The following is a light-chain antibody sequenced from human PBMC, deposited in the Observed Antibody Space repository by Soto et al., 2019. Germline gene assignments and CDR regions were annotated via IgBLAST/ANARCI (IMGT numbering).Light chain of an antibody. CDR2: LGS. Sequence: DIVMTQSPLSLPVTPGEPASISCRSSQSLLHSNGYNYLDLYLQKPGQSPQLLIYLGSNRASGVPDRFSGSGSGTDFTLKISRVEAEDVGGYYCMQALQTPWTFGQGTKVEIK. J-gene: IGKJ1*01. CDR1: QSLLHSNGYNY. CDR3: MQALQTPWT. V-gene: IGKV2-28*01.